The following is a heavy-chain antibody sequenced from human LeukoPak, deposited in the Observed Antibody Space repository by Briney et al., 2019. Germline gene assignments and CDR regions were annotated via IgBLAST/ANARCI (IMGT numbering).Heavy chain of an antibody. CDR1: GFTFSDYY. CDR3: ARPGDDYVDY. D-gene: IGHD4/OR15-4a*01. V-gene: IGHV3-11*06. CDR2: ISSSSSYT. Sequence: GGSLRLSCAASGFTFSDYYMSWIRQAPGKGLEWVSYISSSSSYTNYADSVKGRFTTSRDNAKNSLYLQMNSLRAEDTAVYYCARPGDDYVDYWGQGTLVTVSS. J-gene: IGHJ4*02.